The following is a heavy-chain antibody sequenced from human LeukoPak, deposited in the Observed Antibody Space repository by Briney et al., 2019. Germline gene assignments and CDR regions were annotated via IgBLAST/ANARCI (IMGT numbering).Heavy chain of an antibody. V-gene: IGHV4-30-2*01. J-gene: IGHJ4*02. Sequence: PSETLSLTCAVSGGSISSGGYSWSWIRQPPGKGLEWIGYIYHSGSTYYDPSLKSRVTISVDRSKNQFSLKLSSVTAADTAVYYCARGGYSYGEWTPIDYRGQGTLVTVSS. D-gene: IGHD5-18*01. CDR2: IYHSGST. CDR1: GGSISSGGYS. CDR3: ARGGYSYGEWTPIDY.